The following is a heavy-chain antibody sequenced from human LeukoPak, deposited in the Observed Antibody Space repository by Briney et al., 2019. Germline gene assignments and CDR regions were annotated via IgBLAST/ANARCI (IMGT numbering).Heavy chain of an antibody. CDR2: IKQDGSDK. V-gene: IGHV3-7*01. Sequence: PGGSLRLSCAASGFSFSGYWITWVRQAPGKGLEWVANIKQDGSDKNYVDSVKGRFTISRDNANNTLSLQMNSLRPDDTGVYYCARAPSEIGGYYPEYFRHWGQGTLVTVSS. D-gene: IGHD3-22*01. CDR3: ARAPSEIGGYYPEYFRH. CDR1: GFSFSGYW. J-gene: IGHJ1*01.